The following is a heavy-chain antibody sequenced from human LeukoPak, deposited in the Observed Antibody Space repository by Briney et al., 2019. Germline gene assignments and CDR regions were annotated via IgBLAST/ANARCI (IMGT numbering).Heavy chain of an antibody. J-gene: IGHJ4*02. CDR3: ARGMATGGRLDY. CDR1: GFTFGDYA. V-gene: IGHV3-9*03. D-gene: IGHD5-24*01. CDR2: ISWNSGSI. Sequence: GRSLRLSCPASGFTFGDYAMHWVRQAPGKGLEWVSGISWNSGSIGYADSVKGRFTISRDNARNSLFLQMNSLRAEDMALYYCARGMATGGRLDYWGQGTLVTVSS.